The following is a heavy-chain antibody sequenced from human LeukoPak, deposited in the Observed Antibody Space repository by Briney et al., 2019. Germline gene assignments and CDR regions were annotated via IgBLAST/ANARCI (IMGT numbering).Heavy chain of an antibody. CDR2: IDWDDDK. Sequence: SGPALVKPTQTLTLTCTFSGFSLSTSGMCVSWIRQPPGKALEWLARIDWDDDKYYSTSLKTRLTISKDTSKNQVVLTMTNMDPVDTATYYCARIRNDYGDYVSDYWGQGTLVTVSS. J-gene: IGHJ4*02. CDR3: ARIRNDYGDYVSDY. V-gene: IGHV2-70*11. CDR1: GFSLSTSGMC. D-gene: IGHD4-17*01.